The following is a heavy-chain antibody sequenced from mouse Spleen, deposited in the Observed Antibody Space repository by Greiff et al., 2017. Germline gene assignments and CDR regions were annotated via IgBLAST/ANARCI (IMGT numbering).Heavy chain of an antibody. J-gene: IGHJ3*01. CDR2: SRNKANDYTT. D-gene: IGHD4-1*01. V-gene: IGHV7-1*01. Sequence: EVKLMESGGGLVQSGRSLRLSCATSGFTFSDFYMEWVRQAPGKGLEWIAASRNKANDYTTEYSASVKGRFIVSRDTSQSILYLQMNALRAEDTAIYYCARDETGTRFAYWGQGTLVTVSA. CDR1: GFTFSDFY. CDR3: ARDETGTRFAY.